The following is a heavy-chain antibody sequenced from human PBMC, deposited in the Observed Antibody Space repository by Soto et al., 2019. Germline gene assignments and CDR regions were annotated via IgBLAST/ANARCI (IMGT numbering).Heavy chain of an antibody. V-gene: IGHV1-2*02. CDR3: ARGAARMKTNYYYYGMDV. CDR1: GYTFTVYY. D-gene: IGHD6-6*01. J-gene: IGHJ6*02. Sequence: ASVRVSCKASGYTFTVYYMHWVRQAPGQGLEWMGWINPNSGGTNYAQKFQGRVTMTRDTSISTAYMELSRLRSDDTAVYYCARGAARMKTNYYYYGMDVWGQGTTVTV. CDR2: INPNSGGT.